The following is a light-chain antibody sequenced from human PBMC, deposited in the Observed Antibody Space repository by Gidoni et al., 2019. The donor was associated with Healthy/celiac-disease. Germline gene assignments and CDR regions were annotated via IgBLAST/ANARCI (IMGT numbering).Light chain of an antibody. CDR2: DAS. V-gene: IGKV3-11*01. Sequence: EIVLTQSPATLSFSPGERATLSCRASQSVSSYIAWYQQKPGQAPRLLIYDASNRATGIPARFSVSGSGTDFTLTIRSLGPEDFAVYYCQQRSNWPSLTFGGGTKVEIK. CDR3: QQRSNWPSLT. CDR1: QSVSSY. J-gene: IGKJ4*01.